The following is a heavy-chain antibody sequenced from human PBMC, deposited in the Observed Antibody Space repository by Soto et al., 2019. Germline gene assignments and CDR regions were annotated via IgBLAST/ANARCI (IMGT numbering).Heavy chain of an antibody. CDR3: ARELAAAGSFDY. D-gene: IGHD6-13*01. CDR2: ISTSGSTI. CDR1: GFTFSRYE. J-gene: IGHJ4*02. Sequence: PGGSLRRSCGASGFTFSRYEMNWFRRAPEKGLEWISYISTSGSTIYYADAVKGRFTIARDNAKNSLYLQMNSLRAEDTAVDYCARELAAAGSFDYWGQGTLVTVSS. V-gene: IGHV3-48*03.